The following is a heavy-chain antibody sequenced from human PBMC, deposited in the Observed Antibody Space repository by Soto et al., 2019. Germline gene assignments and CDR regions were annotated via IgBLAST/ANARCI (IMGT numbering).Heavy chain of an antibody. CDR1: GFTFSSYG. CDR3: AKDGEWYFDY. V-gene: IGHV3-30*18. J-gene: IGHJ4*02. CDR2: ISYDGSNK. Sequence: GGSLRLSCAASGFTFSSYGMHWVRQAPGKGLEWVAVISYDGSNKYYADSVKGRFTISRDNSKNTLYLQMNSLRAEDTAVYYCAKDGEWYFDYWGQGTLVTVSS. D-gene: IGHD2-8*01.